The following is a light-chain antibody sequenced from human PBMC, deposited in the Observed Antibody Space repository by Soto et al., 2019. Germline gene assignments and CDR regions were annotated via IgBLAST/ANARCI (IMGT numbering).Light chain of an antibody. J-gene: IGLJ1*01. CDR1: SSDVGGYNS. CDR3: SSYTSSSPLV. CDR2: DVN. V-gene: IGLV2-14*03. Sequence: QSVLTQPASVSGSPGQSIAISCTGTSSDVGGYNSVSWYQHHPGKAPKLMIYDVNYRPSGISDRFSGSKSGNTASLTISGLQAEEEADYYCSSYTSSSPLVFGTGTKVTVL.